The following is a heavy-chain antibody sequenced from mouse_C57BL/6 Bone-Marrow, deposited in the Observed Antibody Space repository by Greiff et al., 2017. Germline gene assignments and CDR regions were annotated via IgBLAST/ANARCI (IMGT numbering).Heavy chain of an antibody. J-gene: IGHJ4*01. V-gene: IGHV1-9*01. CDR2: ILPGSGST. Sequence: QVQLQQSGAELMKPGASVKLSCKATGYTFTGHWIEWVKQRPGHGLEWIGEILPGSGSTNYNGKFKGKATFTADTSSNTAYMQLSSLTTEDSAIYYCAALYYRAMDYWGQGTSVTVSS. CDR3: AALYYRAMDY. D-gene: IGHD1-1*01. CDR1: GYTFTGHW.